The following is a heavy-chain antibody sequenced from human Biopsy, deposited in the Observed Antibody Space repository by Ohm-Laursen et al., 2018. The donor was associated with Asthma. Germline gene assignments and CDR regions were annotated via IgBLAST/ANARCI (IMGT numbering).Heavy chain of an antibody. CDR1: SGSGGYMRSGNYY. J-gene: IGHJ6*02. CDR3: VRGSSSWHHGPFHYYYGLDV. Sequence: SETLSLTCSLSSGSGGYMRSGNYYWGWIRQPPGKGLEWIGSIYYSGTTSYNPSLESQFTVSADTTKNQFSVNLTSVTAADTAVYYCVRGSSSWHHGPFHYYYGLDVWGQGTTATVSS. D-gene: IGHD6-13*01. CDR2: IYYSGTT. V-gene: IGHV4-39*01.